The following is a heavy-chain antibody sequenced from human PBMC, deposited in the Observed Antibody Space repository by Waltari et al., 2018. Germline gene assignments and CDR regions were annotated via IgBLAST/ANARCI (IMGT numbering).Heavy chain of an antibody. Sequence: QPQLQESGPGLVKPSETLSLTCSVSGDSISSSRYYWGWIRQSPGKGLEWIGSIYCSGSIYYNPTLQSRVTISGDTSKNQFSLNLSSVTAADTAIYYCARHWKRNGYRFDPWGQGTRVNVSS. V-gene: IGHV4-39*01. J-gene: IGHJ5*02. CDR1: GDSISSSRYY. D-gene: IGHD5-12*01. CDR2: IYCSGSI. CDR3: ARHWKRNGYRFDP.